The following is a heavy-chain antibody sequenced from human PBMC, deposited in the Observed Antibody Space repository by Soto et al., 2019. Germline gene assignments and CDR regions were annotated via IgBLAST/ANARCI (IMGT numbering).Heavy chain of an antibody. J-gene: IGHJ5*02. V-gene: IGHV4-59*01. CDR3: AREWYYDSSGRSWFDP. CDR2: IYYSGST. Sequence: QVQLQESGPGLVKPSETLSLTCTVSGGSISSYYWSWIRQPPGKGLEWIGYIYYSGSTNYNPSLKSRVTISVDTSKHQFSLTLSSVTAADTAVYYCAREWYYDSSGRSWFDPWGQGTLVTVSS. CDR1: GGSISSYY. D-gene: IGHD3-22*01.